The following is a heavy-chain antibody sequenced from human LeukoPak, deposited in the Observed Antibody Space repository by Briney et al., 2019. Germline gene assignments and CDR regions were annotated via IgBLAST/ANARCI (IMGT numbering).Heavy chain of an antibody. V-gene: IGHV3-30-3*01. CDR1: GFTFSSYA. CDR2: ISYDGSNK. J-gene: IGHJ4*02. CDR3: AKDSTIAVAGTGGFDY. D-gene: IGHD6-19*01. Sequence: GGSLRLSCAASGFTFSSYAMHWVRQAPGKGLEGVAVISYDGSNKYYADSVKGRFTISRDNSKNTLYLQMNSLRAEDTAVYYCAKDSTIAVAGTGGFDYWGQGTLVTVSS.